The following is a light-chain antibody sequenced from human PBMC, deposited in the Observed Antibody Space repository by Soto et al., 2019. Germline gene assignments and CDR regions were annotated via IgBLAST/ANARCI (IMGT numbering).Light chain of an antibody. Sequence: QSVLTQPPSASGTPGQRVTISCSGSSSNIGSNTANWYQQLPGTAPKLLIYGNNQRPSGVPDRFSGSKSGTSASLAISGLQPDDEADYYCATWDDSLNGFYVFGTWTKVTVL. CDR3: ATWDDSLNGFYV. CDR2: GNN. V-gene: IGLV1-44*01. J-gene: IGLJ1*01. CDR1: SSNIGSNT.